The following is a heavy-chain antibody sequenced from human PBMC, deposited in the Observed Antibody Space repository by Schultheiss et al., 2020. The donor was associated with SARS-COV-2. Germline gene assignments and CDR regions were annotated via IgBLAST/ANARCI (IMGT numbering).Heavy chain of an antibody. CDR3: ARWWYNWSEYDAFDI. Sequence: GESLKISCKGSGYSFTSYWISWVRQMPGKGLEWMGIIYPGDSDTRYSPSFQGQVTISADKSISTAYLQWSSLKASDTAMYYCARWWYNWSEYDAFDIWGQGTMVTVSS. D-gene: IGHD1-20*01. CDR1: GYSFTSYW. V-gene: IGHV5-51*01. CDR2: IYPGDSDT. J-gene: IGHJ3*02.